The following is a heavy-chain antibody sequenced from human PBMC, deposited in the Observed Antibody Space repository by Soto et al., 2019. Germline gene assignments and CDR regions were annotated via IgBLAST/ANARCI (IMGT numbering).Heavy chain of an antibody. Sequence: PGGSLRLSCAASGFTFSSYAMSRVRQAPGKGLEWVSAISGSGGSTYYADSVKGRFTISRDNSKNTLYLQMNSLRAEDTAVYYCAKEPYYYGSGSYMDVWGQGTTVTVSS. CDR3: AKEPYYYGSGSYMDV. CDR1: GFTFSSYA. CDR2: ISGSGGST. J-gene: IGHJ6*02. V-gene: IGHV3-23*01. D-gene: IGHD3-10*01.